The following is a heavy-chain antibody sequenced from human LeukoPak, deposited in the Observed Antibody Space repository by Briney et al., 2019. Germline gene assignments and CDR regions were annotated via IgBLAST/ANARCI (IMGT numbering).Heavy chain of an antibody. CDR1: GGSISSSNW. D-gene: IGHD3-9*01. V-gene: IGHV4-4*02. CDR3: ARDNLGGGQLRYLDWLSRREKNWFDP. Sequence: SGTLSLTCAVSGGSISSSNWWSWVRQPPGEGLEWIGEIYHSGSTNYNPSLKSRVTISVDKSKNQFSLKLSSVTAADTAVYYCARDNLGGGQLRYLDWLSRREKNWFDPWGQGTLVTVSS. CDR2: IYHSGST. J-gene: IGHJ5*02.